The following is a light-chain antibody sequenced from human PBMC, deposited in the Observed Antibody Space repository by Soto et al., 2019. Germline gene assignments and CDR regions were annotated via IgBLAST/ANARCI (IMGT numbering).Light chain of an antibody. Sequence: EMVMTQSPAYLSASPGARVTLSCRASQNIRSSLAWYQQKPGQAPRLLIYGASTRATGIPARFSGSGSGTEFTLTISCLQSEDFSVYYGQQYNNWPPITFGQGTRLEI. CDR1: QNIRSS. CDR2: GAS. CDR3: QQYNNWPPIT. V-gene: IGKV3-15*01. J-gene: IGKJ5*01.